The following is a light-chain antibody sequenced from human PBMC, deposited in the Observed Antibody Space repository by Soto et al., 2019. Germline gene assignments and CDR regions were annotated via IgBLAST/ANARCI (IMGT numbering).Light chain of an antibody. CDR3: QQSYSTPRT. CDR1: QGISSY. Sequence: DIQMTQSPSTLSASVGDRVTITCRASQGISSYLAWYQQKPGKAPKLLIYAASSLQSGVPSRFSGSGSGTDFTLTISSLQPEDFATYYCQQSYSTPRTFGPGTKVDIK. V-gene: IGKV1-39*01. J-gene: IGKJ3*01. CDR2: AAS.